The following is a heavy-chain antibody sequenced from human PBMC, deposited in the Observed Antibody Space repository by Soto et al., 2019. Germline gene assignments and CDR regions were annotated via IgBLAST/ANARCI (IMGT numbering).Heavy chain of an antibody. CDR1: GFTFSSYA. CDR2: ISYDGSNK. V-gene: IGHV3-30-3*01. J-gene: IGHJ5*02. D-gene: IGHD2-2*02. CDR3: AREYCSSTSCYMRGWFDP. Sequence: GGSLRLSCAASGFTFSSYAMHWVRQAPGKGLEWVAVISYDGSNKYYADSVKGRFTTSRDNSKNTLYLQMNSLRAEDTAVYYCAREYCSSTSCYMRGWFDPWGQGTLVTVSS.